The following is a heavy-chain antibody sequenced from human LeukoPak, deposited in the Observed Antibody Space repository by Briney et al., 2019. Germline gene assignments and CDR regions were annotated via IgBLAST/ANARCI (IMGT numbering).Heavy chain of an antibody. J-gene: IGHJ5*02. CDR3: VKVRQVGYVANGFDP. CDR1: GLIFGTYA. CDR2: ISGSADIT. Sequence: GGSLRLSWAACGLIFGTYAARWVRQPPGKGLEWVSSISGSADITYYADSVKGRFTISRDNSKNTLYLKMNSLRAEDTAVHFCVKVRQVGYVANGFDPWGQGTLVTVSS. D-gene: IGHD1-1*01. V-gene: IGHV3-23*01.